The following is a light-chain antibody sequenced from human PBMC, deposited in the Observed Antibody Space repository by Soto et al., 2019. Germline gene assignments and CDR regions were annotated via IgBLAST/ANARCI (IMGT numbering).Light chain of an antibody. Sequence: ETVMKQSPATLSVTPGERATLSCRASQSVSSKLAWYQQKPGQAPRLLIYGAPTRATGIPARFSGSGSGTEFTLSISSLQSEDSAVYYCQQYNNWPPITFGQGTRLEIK. CDR2: GAP. V-gene: IGKV3D-15*01. J-gene: IGKJ5*01. CDR3: QQYNNWPPIT. CDR1: QSVSSK.